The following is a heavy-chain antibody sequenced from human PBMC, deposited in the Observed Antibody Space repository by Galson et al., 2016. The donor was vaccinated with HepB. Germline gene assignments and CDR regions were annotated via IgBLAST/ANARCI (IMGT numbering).Heavy chain of an antibody. CDR1: GYSFASYW. CDR3: TRLRFFPAANYFYGMDV. J-gene: IGHJ6*02. D-gene: IGHD3-3*01. V-gene: IGHV5-51*01. Sequence: QSGAEVKKPGESLKISCKGSGYSFASYWIGWVRQMPGKGLEYMGITFPGDSDTTYSPSFQGQVTISVDKSISTAYLQWSSLEASDTAMYYCTRLRFFPAANYFYGMDVWGQGTTVTVSS. CDR2: TFPGDSDT.